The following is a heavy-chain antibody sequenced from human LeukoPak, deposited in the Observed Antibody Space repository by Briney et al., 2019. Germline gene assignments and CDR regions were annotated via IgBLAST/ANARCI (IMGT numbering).Heavy chain of an antibody. CDR1: GGSISSGDYY. D-gene: IGHD5-12*01. Sequence: SETLSLTCTVSGGSISSGDYYWSWIRQPPGKGLEWIGYIYYSGSTFYNPSLKSRITISVDTSKNQFSLQLNSVTPEDTAVYYCARMRAPWATYGSWFDPWGQGTLVTVSS. V-gene: IGHV4-30-4*01. J-gene: IGHJ5*02. CDR3: ARMRAPWATYGSWFDP. CDR2: IYYSGST.